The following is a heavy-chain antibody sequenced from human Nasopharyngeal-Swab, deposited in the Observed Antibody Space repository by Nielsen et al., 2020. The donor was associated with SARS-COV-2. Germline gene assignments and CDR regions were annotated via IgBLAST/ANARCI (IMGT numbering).Heavy chain of an antibody. V-gene: IGHV3-21*01. CDR2: ISSSSSYI. CDR1: GFTSSSYS. Sequence: GGSLRLSCAASGFTSSSYSMNWVRQAPGKGLEWVSSISSSSSYIYYADSVKGRFTISRDNAKNSLYLQMNSLRAEDTAVYYCARARRGVDYYMDVWGKGTTVTVSS. J-gene: IGHJ6*03. CDR3: ARARRGVDYYMDV. D-gene: IGHD3-10*01.